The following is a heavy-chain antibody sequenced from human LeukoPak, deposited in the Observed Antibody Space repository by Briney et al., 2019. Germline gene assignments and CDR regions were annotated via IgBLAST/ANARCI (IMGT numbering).Heavy chain of an antibody. CDR2: IFHSGST. D-gene: IGHD3-10*01. Sequence: SETLSLTCTVSGGSVSSASYLWNWIRQPPGKGLEWIGYIFHSGSTRYNPSLKSRVTISVDTSKNQFSLRLTSVTAADTAVYYCARDLLPYGSGSYPAYWGQGILVTVSS. J-gene: IGHJ4*02. CDR3: ARDLLPYGSGSYPAY. V-gene: IGHV4-61*01. CDR1: GGSVSSASYL.